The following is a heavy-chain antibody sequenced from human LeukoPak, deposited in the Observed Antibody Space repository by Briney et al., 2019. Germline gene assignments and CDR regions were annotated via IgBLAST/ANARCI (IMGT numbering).Heavy chain of an antibody. CDR2: ASYDGTNK. CDR3: ARGVTEDTAVAQFDS. Sequence: QTGGSLRLSCAASGFLFTAYSMHWVRQAPGKGLEWVAVASYDGTNKYYVDSVKGRFTISRDNSKNTLFLQMNSLRPEDAAVYYYARGVTEDTAVAQFDSWGQGALVTVSS. D-gene: IGHD6-19*01. V-gene: IGHV3-30*04. CDR1: GFLFTAYS. J-gene: IGHJ4*02.